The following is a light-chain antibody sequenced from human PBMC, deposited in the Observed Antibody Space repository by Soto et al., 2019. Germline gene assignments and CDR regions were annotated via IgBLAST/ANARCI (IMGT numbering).Light chain of an antibody. CDR1: SSDLGDFYY. J-gene: IGLJ2*01. V-gene: IGLV2-8*01. CDR3: SSRIGGTSVV. CDR2: EVT. Sequence: QSALTQPPSASGSPGQSVTISCTGTSSDLGDFYYVSWYQQHPGQVPKLMIYEVTKRPSGVPDRFSGSKSGITASLTVSVLQAEDEADYYCSSRIGGTSVVFAGGTKVTVL.